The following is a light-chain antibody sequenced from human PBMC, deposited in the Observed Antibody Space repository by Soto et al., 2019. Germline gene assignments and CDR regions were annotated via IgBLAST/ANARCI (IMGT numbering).Light chain of an antibody. Sequence: ELVLTESPGTLSLSPGERATLSCRASQSVSSSYLAWYQQKPGQTPRLLIYDASNRATGIPARFSGSGSETDFTLTISSLEPEDFAVYYCQHRMNWPLTFGQGTRLEI. J-gene: IGKJ5*01. CDR3: QHRMNWPLT. CDR2: DAS. V-gene: IGKV3D-20*02. CDR1: QSVSSSY.